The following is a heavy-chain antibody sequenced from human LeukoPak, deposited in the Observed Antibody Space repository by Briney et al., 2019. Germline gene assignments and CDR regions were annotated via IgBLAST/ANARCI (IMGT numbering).Heavy chain of an antibody. CDR3: ARGKWELLYCFDY. J-gene: IGHJ4*02. Sequence: GGSLRLSCAASGFTFSSYEMHWVRQAPGKGLEWVAVIWYDGSKYYADSVKGRFTISRDNSKNTLYLQMNSLRAEDTAVYYCARGKWELLYCFDYWGQGTLVTVSS. D-gene: IGHD1-26*01. V-gene: IGHV3-33*01. CDR1: GFTFSSYE. CDR2: IWYDGSK.